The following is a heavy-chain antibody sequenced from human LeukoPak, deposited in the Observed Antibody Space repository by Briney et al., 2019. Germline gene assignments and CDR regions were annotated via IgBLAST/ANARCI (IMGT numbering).Heavy chain of an antibody. CDR1: GFTFSYYA. Sequence: PGRSLRLSCAASGFTFSYYAMHWVRQAPGKGLEWVAVISYDGSNKYYADSVKGRFTISRDNSKNTLYLQMNSLRAEDTAVYYCAKVLYSSSWYTIVGATQPDFWGQGTLVTVSS. D-gene: IGHD6-13*01. CDR3: AKVLYSSSWYTIVGATQPDF. CDR2: ISYDGSNK. V-gene: IGHV3-30*04. J-gene: IGHJ4*02.